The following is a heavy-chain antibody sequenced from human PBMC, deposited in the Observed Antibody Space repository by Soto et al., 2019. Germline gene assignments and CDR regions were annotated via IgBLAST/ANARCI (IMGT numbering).Heavy chain of an antibody. D-gene: IGHD3-22*01. V-gene: IGHV4-59*01. CDR3: ARDYSHTSGYLWFDP. Sequence: PSETLSLTCTVSGGSMSSYYWSWIRQPPGKGLEWIGSIYHSGSTNYNPSLKSRVTISVDTSKNQFSLKLSSVTAADTAVYYCARDYSHTSGYLWFDPWGQGTLVTVSS. J-gene: IGHJ5*02. CDR2: IYHSGST. CDR1: GGSMSSYY.